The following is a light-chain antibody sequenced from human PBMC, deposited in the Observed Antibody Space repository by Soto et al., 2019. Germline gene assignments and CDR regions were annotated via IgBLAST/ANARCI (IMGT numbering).Light chain of an antibody. V-gene: IGLV1-44*01. CDR3: AAWDDSLNGVV. J-gene: IGLJ2*01. Sequence: QSVLTQPPSASGTPGQRVTISCSGSSSNVGSYTVYWYQQLPGTAPKVLIYSGNRRPSGVPARFSGSKSDTSASLAISGLQSEDEADYYCAAWDDSLNGVVFGGGTKLTVL. CDR1: SSNVGSYT. CDR2: SGN.